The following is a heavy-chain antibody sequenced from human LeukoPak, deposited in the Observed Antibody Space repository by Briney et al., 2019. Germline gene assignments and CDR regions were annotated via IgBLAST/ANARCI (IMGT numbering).Heavy chain of an antibody. CDR2: MNPNSGDS. CDR3: ARSSPSGRNFDY. CDR1: GYTFTNSD. V-gene: IGHV1-8*01. Sequence: GASVKVSCKASGYTFTNSDINWVRQATGQGLEWMGWMNPNSGDSGNIQKFQGRVTMTRDTSINTAYMELSGLRSEDTAVYYCARSSPSGRNFDYWGQGTLVTVSS. J-gene: IGHJ4*02. D-gene: IGHD3-10*01.